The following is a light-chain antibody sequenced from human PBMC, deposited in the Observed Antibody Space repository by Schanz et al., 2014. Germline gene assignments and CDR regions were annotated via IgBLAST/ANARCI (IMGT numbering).Light chain of an antibody. V-gene: IGKV3-11*01. CDR2: GAS. J-gene: IGKJ4*01. CDR1: QNIGSN. CDR3: QQRSNWLLT. Sequence: EIVLTQSPATLSVSPGERATLSCRASQNIGSNLAWYQQRPGQAPRLLIYGASARASGIPGRFSGGGSGTDFTLTISSLEPEDFAVYYCQQRSNWLLTFGGGTKVEIK.